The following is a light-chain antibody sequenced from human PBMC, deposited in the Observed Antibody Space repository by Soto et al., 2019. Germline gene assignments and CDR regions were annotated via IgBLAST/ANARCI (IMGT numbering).Light chain of an antibody. CDR3: QSYDNSLSVYV. CDR1: SSNIGAHYD. V-gene: IGLV1-40*01. CDR2: GNS. J-gene: IGLJ1*01. Sequence: GRTQPPSVSGAPGQRVTSSCTGSSSNIGAHYDVHWYQQLPGTAPKLLIYGNSNRPSGVPDRFSGSKSGTSASLAITGLQAEDEADYYCQSYDNSLSVYVFGTGTKVTVL.